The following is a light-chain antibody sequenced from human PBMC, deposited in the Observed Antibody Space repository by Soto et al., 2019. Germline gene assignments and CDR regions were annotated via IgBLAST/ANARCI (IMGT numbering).Light chain of an antibody. V-gene: IGLV2-14*01. CDR1: SSDVGGYNY. CDR3: RSYRTKSSVV. CDR2: EVS. Sequence: QSALTQPASVSGSPGQSITISCTGTSSDVGGYNYVSWYQHHPGKAPKLMIYEVSSRPSGVSNRFFGSKSGNTASLTISGLQTEDEADYFCRSYRTKSSVVFGGGTKVTVL. J-gene: IGLJ2*01.